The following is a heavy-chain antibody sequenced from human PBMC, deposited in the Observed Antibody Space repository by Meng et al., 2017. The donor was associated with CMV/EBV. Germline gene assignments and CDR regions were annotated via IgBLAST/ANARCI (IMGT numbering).Heavy chain of an antibody. V-gene: IGHV3-15*01. CDR1: GFTFSNAW. Sequence: GGSLRLSCAASGFTFSNAWMSWVRQAPGKGLEWVGRIKSKTDGGTTDYAAPVNGRFTISRDDSKNTLYLQMNSLKTEDTAVYYCSAAAGVYYYYYGMDVWGQGTTVTVSS. CDR2: IKSKTDGGTT. J-gene: IGHJ6*02. CDR3: SAAAGVYYYYYGMDV. D-gene: IGHD6-13*01.